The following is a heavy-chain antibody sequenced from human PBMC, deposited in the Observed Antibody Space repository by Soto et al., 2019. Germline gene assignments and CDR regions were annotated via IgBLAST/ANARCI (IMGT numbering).Heavy chain of an antibody. J-gene: IGHJ4*02. CDR3: VRYPRSVGGSYRPDY. CDR2: INSDGSIT. V-gene: IGHV3-74*01. Sequence: PVGCLSLCCASSGFTFSSYWMHWVRQVPEKGLVWVSRINSDGSITNYADAVKGRFTISRDNVKNTLYLQMNSLRAEDTAVYYCVRYPRSVGGSYRPDYWGQGTLVTVSS. CDR1: GFTFSSYW. D-gene: IGHD3-16*02.